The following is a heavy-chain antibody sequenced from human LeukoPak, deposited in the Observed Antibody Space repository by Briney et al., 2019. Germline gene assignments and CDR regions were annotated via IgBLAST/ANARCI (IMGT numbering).Heavy chain of an antibody. CDR3: ARSLASTHPFDY. V-gene: IGHV4-31*03. CDR1: GGSISSGGYY. J-gene: IGHJ4*02. Sequence: SQTLSLTCTVSGGSISSGGYYWSWIRQHPGEGLEWIGYIYYSGSTYYNPSLKSRVTISVDTSKNQFSLKLSSVTAADTAVYYCARSLASTHPFDYWGQGTLVTVSS. CDR2: IYYSGST. D-gene: IGHD2-2*01.